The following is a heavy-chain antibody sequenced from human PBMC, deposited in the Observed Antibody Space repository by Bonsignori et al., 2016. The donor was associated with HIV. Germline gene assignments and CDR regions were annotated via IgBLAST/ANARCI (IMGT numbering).Heavy chain of an antibody. CDR3: AREHYGGNSEQGVGWYFDL. CDR2: IYYSGST. V-gene: IGHV4-59*01. Sequence: WIRQPPGKGLEWIGYIYYSGSTNYNPSLKSRVTISVDTSKNQFSLKLTSVTAADTAVYHCAREHYGGNSEQGVGWYFDLWGRGTLVTVSS. D-gene: IGHD4-23*01. J-gene: IGHJ2*01.